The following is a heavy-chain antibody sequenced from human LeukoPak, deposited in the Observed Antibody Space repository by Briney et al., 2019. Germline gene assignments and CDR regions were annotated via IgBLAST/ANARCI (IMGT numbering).Heavy chain of an antibody. D-gene: IGHD1-14*01. J-gene: IGHJ6*02. CDR1: GFTFSSYA. Sequence: HAGGSLRLSCAASGFTFSSYAMLWVRQAPGKGLEWVAVISYDGSNKYYADSVKGRFTISRDNSKNTLYLQMNSLRAEDTAVYYCAKGADPLRTNYYYGMDVWGQGTTVTVSS. V-gene: IGHV3-30-3*01. CDR3: AKGADPLRTNYYYGMDV. CDR2: ISYDGSNK.